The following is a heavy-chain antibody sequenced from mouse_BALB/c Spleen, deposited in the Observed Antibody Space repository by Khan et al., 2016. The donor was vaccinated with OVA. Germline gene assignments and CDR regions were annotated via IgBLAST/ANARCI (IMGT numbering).Heavy chain of an antibody. D-gene: IGHD4-1*01. V-gene: IGHV5-6*01. Sequence: EVELVESGGDLVKPGGSLKLSCAASGCTFSTYAMSWVRQTPDKRPEWVATINTGGDYIFYPDSVKGRFTISRDNAKNTLYLQMSSLRSEDTAMDYYARHNCAPFAYWGQGTLVTVSA. CDR3: ARHNCAPFAY. CDR2: INTGGDYI. J-gene: IGHJ3*01. CDR1: GCTFSTYA.